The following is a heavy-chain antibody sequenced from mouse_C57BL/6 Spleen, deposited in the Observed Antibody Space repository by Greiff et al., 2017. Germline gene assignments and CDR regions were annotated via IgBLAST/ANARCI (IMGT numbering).Heavy chain of an antibody. CDR2: IYPGDGDT. J-gene: IGHJ2*01. CDR1: GYAFSSYW. CDR3: ARDYYGSSSDYFDY. V-gene: IGHV1-80*01. Sequence: VQLQQSGAELVKPGASVKISCKASGYAFSSYWMNWVKQRPGKGLEWIGQIYPGDGDTNYNGKFKGKATLTADKSSSTAYMQLSSLTSEDSAVYFCARDYYGSSSDYFDYWGQGTTLTVSS. D-gene: IGHD1-1*01.